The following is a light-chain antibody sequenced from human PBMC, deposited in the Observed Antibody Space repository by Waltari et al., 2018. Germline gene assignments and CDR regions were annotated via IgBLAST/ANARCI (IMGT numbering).Light chain of an antibody. CDR3: LQDYNYPFT. CDR2: DAS. V-gene: IGKV1-6*01. Sequence: AIQMTQSPSSLSASVGHRVTITCRASQGIRNDLGWYQQKPGKAPKLLIYDASSLQSGVPSRFSGSGSGTDFTLTISSLQPEDFATYYCLQDYNYPFTFGQGTKLEIK. CDR1: QGIRND. J-gene: IGKJ2*01.